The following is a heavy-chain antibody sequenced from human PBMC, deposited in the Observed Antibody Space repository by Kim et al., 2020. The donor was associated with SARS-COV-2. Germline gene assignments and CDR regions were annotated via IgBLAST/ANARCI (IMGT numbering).Heavy chain of an antibody. J-gene: IGHJ3*02. V-gene: IGHV3-66*02. CDR2: IYSGGST. CDR1: GFTVSSNY. Sequence: GGSLRLSCAASGFTVSSNYMSWVRQAPGKGLEWVSVIYSGGSTYYADSVKGRFTISRDNSKNTLYLQMNSLRAEDTAVYYCARGLSYYYGSGSDAFDIWGQGTMVTVSS. D-gene: IGHD3-10*01. CDR3: ARGLSYYYGSGSDAFDI.